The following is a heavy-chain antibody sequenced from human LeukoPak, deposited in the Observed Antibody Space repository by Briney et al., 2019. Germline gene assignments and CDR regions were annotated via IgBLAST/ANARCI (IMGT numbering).Heavy chain of an antibody. J-gene: IGHJ6*02. V-gene: IGHV4-34*01. CDR1: GGSFSGYY. CDR3: ARGSGRGMDV. D-gene: IGHD1-26*01. CDR2: INHSGST. Sequence: SETLSLTCAVYGGSFSGYYWSWIRQPPGKGLEWIGEINHSGSTNYNPSLKSRVTISVDTSKNQFSLKLSSVTAADTAVYYCARGSGRGMDVWGQGTTVTVSS.